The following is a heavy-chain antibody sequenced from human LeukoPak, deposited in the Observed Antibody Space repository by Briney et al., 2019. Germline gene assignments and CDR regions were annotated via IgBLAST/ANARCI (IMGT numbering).Heavy chain of an antibody. D-gene: IGHD6-13*01. CDR1: GFTFSSFG. CDR2: ITGTSGGT. J-gene: IGHJ4*02. Sequence: GGSLRLSCAASGFTFSSFGMSWVRQAPGKGLEWVSAITGTSGGTYYADSVKGRFIISRDNSKNTLYLQMNTLRAEDTAVYYCAKLRSSSWLDYWGQGTLVTVSS. CDR3: AKLRSSSWLDY. V-gene: IGHV3-23*01.